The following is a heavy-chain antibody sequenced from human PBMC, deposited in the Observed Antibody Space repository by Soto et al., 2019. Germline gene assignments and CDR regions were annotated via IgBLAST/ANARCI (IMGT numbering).Heavy chain of an antibody. Sequence: SGTPSPTCTVSGGSLSSYYWSWVPQPPGKGLEWIGYIYYSGSTNYNPSLKSRVTISVDTSKNQFSLKLSSVTAADTAVYYCARGSAYYDSSGYFDYWGQGTLVTVSS. V-gene: IGHV4-59*01. CDR2: IYYSGST. CDR1: GGSLSSYY. J-gene: IGHJ4*02. CDR3: ARGSAYYDSSGYFDY. D-gene: IGHD3-22*01.